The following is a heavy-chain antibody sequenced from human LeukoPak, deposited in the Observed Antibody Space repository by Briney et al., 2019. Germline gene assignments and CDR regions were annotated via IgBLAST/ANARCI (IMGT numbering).Heavy chain of an antibody. J-gene: IGHJ6*02. D-gene: IGHD2-21*01. CDR1: GGSFSTYV. CDR3: ARGGVVEIGAVGMDV. CDR2: TLPVLGTV. V-gene: IGHV1-69*04. Sequence: SVKVSCKTSGGSFSTYVINWVRQAPGQGLEWMGRTLPVLGTVNYAQSFQGRVNITADTATNIGYMELSSLKSEDTAVYYCARGGVVEIGAVGMDVWGQGTTVTVSS.